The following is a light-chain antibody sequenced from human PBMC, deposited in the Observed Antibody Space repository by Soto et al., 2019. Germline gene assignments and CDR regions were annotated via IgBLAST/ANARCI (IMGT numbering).Light chain of an antibody. CDR3: CSYTSITTLDV. V-gene: IGLV2-14*02. CDR1: SSDVGSYNL. Sequence: QSALTQPASVSGSPGQSITISCTGTSSDVGSYNLVSWYQHHPGKAPKLIIYEGSKRPSGVSNRFSGSKSGNTASLTISGLQAEDEAVYYCCSYTSITTLDVFGTGTKVTVL. J-gene: IGLJ1*01. CDR2: EGS.